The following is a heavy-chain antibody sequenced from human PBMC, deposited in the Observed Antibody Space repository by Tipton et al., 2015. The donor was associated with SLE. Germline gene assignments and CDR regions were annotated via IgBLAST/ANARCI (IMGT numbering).Heavy chain of an antibody. CDR2: INPNNDDT. CDR3: ARDPDIVVVPAALWYYYGMDV. J-gene: IGHJ6*02. V-gene: IGHV1-2*02. CDR1: GYTFTGYY. D-gene: IGHD2-2*01. Sequence: QLVQSGAEVKKPGASVKVSCKASGYTFTGYYIHWVRQAPGQGLEWMGWINPNNDDTNYAQTFQARVTMTRDTSTSTVYMELSSLRSEDTAVYYCARDPDIVVVPAALWYYYGMDVWGQGTTVTVSS.